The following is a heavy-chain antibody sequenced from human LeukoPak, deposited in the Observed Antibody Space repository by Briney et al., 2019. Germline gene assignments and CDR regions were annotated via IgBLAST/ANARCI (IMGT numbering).Heavy chain of an antibody. J-gene: IGHJ4*02. CDR2: VSGSGGST. CDR3: AKYSALILVITEYFDY. Sequence: PGGSLRLSRAASGFIFSDYAMTWVRQAPGKGLEWVSGVSGSGGSTYYTDSVKGRFTISRDNSKNTLYLQMNSLRAEDTAVYYCAKYSALILVITEYFDYWGQGTLVTVSS. CDR1: GFIFSDYA. V-gene: IGHV3-23*01. D-gene: IGHD2-21*01.